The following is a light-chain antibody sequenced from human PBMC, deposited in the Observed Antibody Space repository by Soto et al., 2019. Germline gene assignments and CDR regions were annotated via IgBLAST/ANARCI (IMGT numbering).Light chain of an antibody. CDR3: QQFNSYPFT. CDR2: DAS. V-gene: IGKV1-13*02. CDR1: QGISSA. Sequence: ALQLTQSPSSLSASVGDRVTITCRANQGISSALAWYQQKPGKAPKLLIYDASNLQSGVPSGFSGSGSRTYFTLTISSLQPEDFASYDCQQFNSYPFTFGGGTKVEV. J-gene: IGKJ4*01.